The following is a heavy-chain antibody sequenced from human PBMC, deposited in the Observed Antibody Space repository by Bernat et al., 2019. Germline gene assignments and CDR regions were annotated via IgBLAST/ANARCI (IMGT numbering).Heavy chain of an antibody. V-gene: IGHV1-46*03. CDR3: ARDRGSPDYWFDP. J-gene: IGHJ5*02. CDR2: INPSGGST. Sequence: QVQLVQSGAEVKKPGASVKVSCKASGYTFTSYYMHWVRQAPGQGLEWMGIINPSGGSTSYALKFQGRVTMTRDTSTSTVYMELSSLRSEDTAVYYCARDRGSPDYWFDPWGQGTLVTVSS. CDR1: GYTFTSYY. D-gene: IGHD3-10*01.